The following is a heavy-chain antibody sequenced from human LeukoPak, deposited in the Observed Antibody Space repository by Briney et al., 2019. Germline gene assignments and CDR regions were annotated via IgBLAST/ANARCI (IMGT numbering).Heavy chain of an antibody. CDR3: ARQNCSSTSCYIFDY. CDR1: GYSISSGYY. D-gene: IGHD2-2*02. V-gene: IGHV4-38-2*01. CDR2: IYHSGST. Sequence: SETLSLTCAVSGYSISSGYYWGWIRQPPGKGLEWIGSIYHSGSTYYNPSPKSRVTISVDTSKNQFSLKLSSVTAADTAVYYCARQNCSSTSCYIFDYWGQGTLVTVSS. J-gene: IGHJ4*02.